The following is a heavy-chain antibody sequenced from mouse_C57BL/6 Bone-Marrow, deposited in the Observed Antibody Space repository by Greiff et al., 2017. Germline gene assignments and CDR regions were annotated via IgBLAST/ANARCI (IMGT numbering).Heavy chain of an antibody. CDR2: INPNYGTT. D-gene: IGHD1-1*01. V-gene: IGHV1-39*01. J-gene: IGHJ1*03. CDR1: GYSFTDYN. Sequence: VQLQQSGPELVKPGASVKISCKASGYSFTDYNMNWVKQSNGKSLEWIGVINPNYGTTSYNQKFKGKATLTLDQSSSTAYMQLNSWTSEDSAVYYCARSLYYGSSPYWYFDVWGTGTTVTVSS. CDR3: ARSLYYGSSPYWYFDV.